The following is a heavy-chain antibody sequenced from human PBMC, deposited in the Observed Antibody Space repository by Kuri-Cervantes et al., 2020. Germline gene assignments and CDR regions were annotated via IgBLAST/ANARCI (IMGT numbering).Heavy chain of an antibody. CDR1: GFTFSSYW. Sequence: GESLKISCAASGFTFSSYWMSWVRQAPGKGLEWVAVISYDGSNKYYADSVKGRFTISRDNSKNTLYLQMNSLRAEDTAVYYCARAPHYYDSSGYTINAFDIWGQGTMVTVSS. CDR2: ISYDGSNK. D-gene: IGHD3-22*01. J-gene: IGHJ3*02. CDR3: ARAPHYYDSSGYTINAFDI. V-gene: IGHV3-30-3*01.